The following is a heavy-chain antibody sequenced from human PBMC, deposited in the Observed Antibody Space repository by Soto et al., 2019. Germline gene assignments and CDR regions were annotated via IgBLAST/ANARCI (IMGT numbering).Heavy chain of an antibody. CDR2: ISGSGGST. J-gene: IGHJ4*02. D-gene: IGHD6-19*01. CDR3: ARRSSGWYFDY. Sequence: EVQLLESGGGLVQPGGSLRLSCAASGFTFSSYAMSWVRQAPGKGLEWVSAISGSGGSTYYADSVKGRFTISRDNSKNTLCLQMSSLRAEEAVVYYCARRSSGWYFDYWGQGTLVTVSS. V-gene: IGHV3-23*01. CDR1: GFTFSSYA.